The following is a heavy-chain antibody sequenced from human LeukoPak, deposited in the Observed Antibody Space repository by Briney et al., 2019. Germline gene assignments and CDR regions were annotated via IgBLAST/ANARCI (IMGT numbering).Heavy chain of an antibody. D-gene: IGHD4-17*01. CDR1: GFTFSSYS. J-gene: IGHJ6*03. CDR2: ISSSSSYI. CDR3: TVTTSYYYYYMDV. Sequence: RGSLRLSCAASGFTFSSYSMNWVRQAPGKGLEWVSSISSSSSYIYYADSVKGGFTISRDNAKNSLYLQMNSLRAEDTAVYYCTVTTSYYYYYMDVWGKGTTVTVSS. V-gene: IGHV3-21*01.